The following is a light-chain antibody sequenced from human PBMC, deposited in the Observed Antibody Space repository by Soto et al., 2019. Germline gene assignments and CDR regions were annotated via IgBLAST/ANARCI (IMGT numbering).Light chain of an antibody. CDR1: QGISSY. J-gene: IGKJ5*01. V-gene: IGKV1-9*01. CDR3: QQLNTYPIT. CDR2: GAS. Sequence: IQLTQSPSSLSASVGDRVTITCRASQGISSYLAWYQQKPGKATKLLIYGASTLEGGVPFRFSGSLSQTDFTLIISSVQPKDFATYYCQQLNTYPITFGQGTRLEIK.